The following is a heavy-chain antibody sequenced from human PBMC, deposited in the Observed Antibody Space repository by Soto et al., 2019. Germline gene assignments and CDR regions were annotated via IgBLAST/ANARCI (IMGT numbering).Heavy chain of an antibody. CDR1: EVTRSSFG. Sequence: VQMAQSWTGVKKPGASVTVSCKAAEVTRSSFGISWVRQVPGQGLEWMGSIIPLYGTPNYAQRLRDRVAFIADDSTNMIYTELMSLRADDTAIYYCARDSPTYYDSSFDWSEPCGQGVLVPGSS. J-gene: IGHJ5*02. CDR2: IIPLYGTP. D-gene: IGHD3-22*01. CDR3: ARDSPTYYDSSFDWSEP. V-gene: IGHV1-69*01.